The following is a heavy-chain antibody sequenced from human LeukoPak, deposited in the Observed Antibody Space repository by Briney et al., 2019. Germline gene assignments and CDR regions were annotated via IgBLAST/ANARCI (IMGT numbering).Heavy chain of an antibody. J-gene: IGHJ4*02. CDR1: GGTFSSYT. CDR3: ARAGSSSWSSPYYFDY. D-gene: IGHD6-13*01. V-gene: IGHV1-69*02. Sequence: SVKVSCKASGGTFSSYTISWVRQAPGQGLEWMGRIIPILGIANYAQKFQGRVTITADRSTSTAYMELSSLRSEDTAVYYCARAGSSSWSSPYYFDYWGQGTLVTVSS. CDR2: IIPILGIA.